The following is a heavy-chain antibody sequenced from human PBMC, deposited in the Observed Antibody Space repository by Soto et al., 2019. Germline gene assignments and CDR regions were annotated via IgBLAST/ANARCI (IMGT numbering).Heavy chain of an antibody. D-gene: IGHD6-19*01. CDR3: AKVRYSSPVGYYYGMDV. CDR1: RVAFSKFI. J-gene: IGHJ6*02. CDR2: IIPIFGTA. Sequence: GASVKVSCKASRVAFSKFIVTWVRQAPGLGLEWVGGIIPIFGTANYAQKFQGRVTITADESTSTSYMEVNNLRSEDTAVYYCAKVRYSSPVGYYYGMDVWGQGTTVTSP. V-gene: IGHV1-69*13.